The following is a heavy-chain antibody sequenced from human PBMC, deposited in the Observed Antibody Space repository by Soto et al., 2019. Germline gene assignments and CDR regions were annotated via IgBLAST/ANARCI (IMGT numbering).Heavy chain of an antibody. CDR2: IYYSGST. J-gene: IGHJ4*02. CDR1: GGSISSGGYY. Sequence: SETLSLTCTVSGGSISSGGYYWSWIRQHPGKGLEWIGYIYYSGSTYYNPSLKSRVTISVDTSKNQFSLKLSSVTAADTAVYYCARRDDCTSGICWMNYFDSWGQGALVTSPQ. D-gene: IGHD2-8*01. V-gene: IGHV4-31*03. CDR3: ARRDDCTSGICWMNYFDS.